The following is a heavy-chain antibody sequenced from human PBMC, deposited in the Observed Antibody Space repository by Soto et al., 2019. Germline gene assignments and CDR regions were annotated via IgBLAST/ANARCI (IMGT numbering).Heavy chain of an antibody. CDR2: IWYDGSNK. D-gene: IGHD5-12*01. Sequence: QVQLVESGGGVVQPGRSLRLSCAASGFTFSSYGMHWVRQAPGKGLEWVAVIWYDGSNKYYADSVKGRFTISRDNSKNTLYLQMNSLRAENTAVYYCARDRTNYSGYEPVVWGQGTLVTVSS. CDR1: GFTFSSYG. J-gene: IGHJ4*02. V-gene: IGHV3-33*01. CDR3: ARDRTNYSGYEPVV.